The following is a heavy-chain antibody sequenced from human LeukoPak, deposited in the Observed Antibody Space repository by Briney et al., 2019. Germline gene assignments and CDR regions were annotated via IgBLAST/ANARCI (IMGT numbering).Heavy chain of an antibody. CDR2: FHYSGSH. V-gene: IGHV4-39*01. CDR1: GASITSSNYY. Sequence: SETPSLTCTVSGASITSSNYYWGWIRQPPGEGLEWIGTFHYSGSHYYNPSLSSRATISVDTSQNQFSPKLTSVTAADTAVYYCARRENYSIDFWGQGTLVTVSS. CDR3: ARRENYSIDF. D-gene: IGHD3-10*01. J-gene: IGHJ4*02.